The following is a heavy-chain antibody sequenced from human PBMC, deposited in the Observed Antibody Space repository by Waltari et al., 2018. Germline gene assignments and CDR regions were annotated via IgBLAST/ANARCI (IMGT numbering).Heavy chain of an antibody. CDR2: INACNGNT. V-gene: IGHV1-3*01. CDR1: GYTFTSYA. J-gene: IGHJ4*02. Sequence: QVQLVQSGAEVKKPGASVKVSCKASGYTFTSYAMHWVRQAPGQRLEWMGWINACNGNTKYSQKFQGRVTITRDTSASTAYMELSSLRSEDTAVYYCARDTGSGWYSYWGQGTLVTVSS. D-gene: IGHD6-19*01. CDR3: ARDTGSGWYSY.